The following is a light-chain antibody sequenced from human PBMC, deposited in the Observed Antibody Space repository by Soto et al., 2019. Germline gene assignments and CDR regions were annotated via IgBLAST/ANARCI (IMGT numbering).Light chain of an antibody. J-gene: IGKJ4*01. Sequence: EIVLTQSPAILSLSPGERATLSCRASQSVSSNLAWYQQQTGQAPRLLIYDASNRATGIPARFSGSGSVTDFTLTISSLEPEDFAVYYCHQRSSSPLTFGGGTKVGIK. V-gene: IGKV3-11*01. CDR2: DAS. CDR1: QSVSSN. CDR3: HQRSSSPLT.